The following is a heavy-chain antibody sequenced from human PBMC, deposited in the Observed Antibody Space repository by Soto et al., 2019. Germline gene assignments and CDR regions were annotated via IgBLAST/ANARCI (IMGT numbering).Heavy chain of an antibody. CDR2: ISYDGSNK. CDR3: AREYGVKSGTFYF. CDR1: GFAFSGYD. J-gene: IGHJ3*01. V-gene: IGHV3-33*05. Sequence: QVQLVESGGGVVQPGRSLRLSCAASGFAFSGYDMHWVRQAPGKGLDWVAVISYDGSNKDYADSVKGRFTISRDNSKNTLYMQMNSLGGEDTAVYYFAREYGVKSGTFYFWGQGTMVTASS. D-gene: IGHD4-17*01.